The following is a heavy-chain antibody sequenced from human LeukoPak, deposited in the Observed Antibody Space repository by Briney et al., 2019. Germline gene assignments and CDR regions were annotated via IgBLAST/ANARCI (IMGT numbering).Heavy chain of an antibody. V-gene: IGHV1-69*13. CDR2: IIVIFDIA. CDR1: GGTFSSYG. J-gene: IGHJ6*02. CDR3: ARDRGQAFDSGMDV. Sequence: SVKVSCKASGGTFSSYGISWVRQAPGQGLEWMGKIIVIFDIANYAQNFQGRVTITADEYSSTAYMELSSLRYEDTAVYYCARDRGQAFDSGMDVWGQGTTVTVSS. D-gene: IGHD3-10*01.